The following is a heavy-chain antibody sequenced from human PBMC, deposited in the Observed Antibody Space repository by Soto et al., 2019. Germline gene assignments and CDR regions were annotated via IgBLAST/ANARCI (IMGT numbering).Heavy chain of an antibody. D-gene: IGHD6-19*01. V-gene: IGHV4-30-2*01. Sequence: TLSLTCAVSGGSISSGGYSWSWIRQPPGKGLEWIGYIYHSGSTNYNPSLKSRVTISVDKSKNQFSLKLSSVTAADTAVYYCARVAVAGTRVDYWGQGTLVTVSS. CDR1: GGSISSGGYS. CDR3: ARVAVAGTRVDY. CDR2: IYHSGST. J-gene: IGHJ4*02.